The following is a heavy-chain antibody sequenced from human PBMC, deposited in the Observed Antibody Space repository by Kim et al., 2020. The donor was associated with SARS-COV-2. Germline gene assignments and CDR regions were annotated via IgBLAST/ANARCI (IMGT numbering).Heavy chain of an antibody. D-gene: IGHD3-10*01. J-gene: IGHJ4*02. V-gene: IGHV3-30*03. Sequence: SRKGRFTISRDNSKNTLYLQMNSLRAEDTAVYYCVLTYYYGSGSSLGDYWGQGTLVTVSS. CDR3: VLTYYYGSGSSLGDY.